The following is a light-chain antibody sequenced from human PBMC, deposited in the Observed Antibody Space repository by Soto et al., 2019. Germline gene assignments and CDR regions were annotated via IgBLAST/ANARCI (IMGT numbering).Light chain of an antibody. V-gene: IGLV2-8*01. Sequence: QSALTQPPSASGSLGQSVTISCTGTSSDVGGYNYVSWHQQHPGKAPKVMIYEVTKRPPGVPDRFSGSKSGNTASLPVSGVQAGDDGDYYCISYAGGGNPGLLGGGTQLNVL. CDR2: EVT. CDR1: SSDVGGYNY. J-gene: IGLJ2*01. CDR3: ISYAGGGNPGL.